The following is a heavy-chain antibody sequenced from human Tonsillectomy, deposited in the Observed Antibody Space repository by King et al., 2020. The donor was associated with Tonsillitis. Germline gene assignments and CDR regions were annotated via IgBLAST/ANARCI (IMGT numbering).Heavy chain of an antibody. CDR2: IYYSGST. Sequence: QLQESGPGLVKPSETLSLTCTVSGGSISSSSYYWVWIRQPPGKGLEWIGSIYYSGSTYYNPSLKSRVTISVDTTKNQFSLKLSSVPASDTAVYYCARHPYCGGDCYPYYFDYWGQGTLVTVSS. V-gene: IGHV4-39*01. J-gene: IGHJ4*02. CDR1: GGSISSSSYY. D-gene: IGHD2-21*02. CDR3: ARHPYCGGDCYPYYFDY.